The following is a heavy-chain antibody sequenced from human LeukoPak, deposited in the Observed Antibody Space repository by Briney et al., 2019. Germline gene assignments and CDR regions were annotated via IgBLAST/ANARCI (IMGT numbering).Heavy chain of an antibody. CDR3: ARAAASSSSYDH. J-gene: IGHJ5*02. CDR2: IWYDGSNK. CDR1: GFTFSSYG. V-gene: IGHV3-33*01. Sequence: GGSLRLSCAASGFTFSSYGMHWVRQAPGKGLEWVAVIWYDGSNKYYADSVKGRFTISRDNSKNTLYPQMNSLRAEDTAVYYCARAAASSSSYDHWGQGTLVIVSS. D-gene: IGHD6-6*01.